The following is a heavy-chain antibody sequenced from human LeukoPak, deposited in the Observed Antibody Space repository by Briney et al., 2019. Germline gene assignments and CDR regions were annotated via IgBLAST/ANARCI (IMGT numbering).Heavy chain of an antibody. D-gene: IGHD2-21*02. Sequence: GGSLRLSCAASGFTFSSYWMSWVRQAPGKGLEWVANIKQDGSEKYYVDSVKGRFPISRDNAKKSVFLQMNSLRADDTAVYHCMMSLTAHYYYGMDVWGQGTTVTVSS. CDR2: IKQDGSEK. CDR3: MMSLTAHYYYGMDV. V-gene: IGHV3-7*02. CDR1: GFTFSSYW. J-gene: IGHJ6*02.